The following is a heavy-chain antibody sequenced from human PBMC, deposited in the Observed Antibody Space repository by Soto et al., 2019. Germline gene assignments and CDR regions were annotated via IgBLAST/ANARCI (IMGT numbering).Heavy chain of an antibody. J-gene: IGHJ4*02. CDR1: GCTLTELS. CDR2: FDPEDGET. V-gene: IGHV1-24*01. Sequence: GASVKVSCKVSGCTLTELSMHWVRQAPGKGLEWMGGFDPEDGETIYAQKFRGRVTMTEDTSTDTAYMELSSLRSEDTAVYYCATFTRFLEWFRFDYWGQGTLVTVS. CDR3: ATFTRFLEWFRFDY. D-gene: IGHD3-3*01.